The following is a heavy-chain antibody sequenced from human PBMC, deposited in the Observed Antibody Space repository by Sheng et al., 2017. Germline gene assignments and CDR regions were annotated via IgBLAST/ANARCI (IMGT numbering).Heavy chain of an antibody. V-gene: IGHV3-30*04. D-gene: IGHD5-12*01. CDR1: GFTFSTSA. CDR3: ARSATIGDPIDY. Sequence: QVQLVESGGGVVQPGRSLRLSCAAFGFTFSTSAMHWVRQTPGKGLEWVAVISYDGSSQYYADSVKGRFTISRDNSKNTLYQQLNSLRAEDTAVYYCARSATIGDPIDYWGQGTLVTVSS. CDR2: ISYDGSSQ. J-gene: IGHJ4*02.